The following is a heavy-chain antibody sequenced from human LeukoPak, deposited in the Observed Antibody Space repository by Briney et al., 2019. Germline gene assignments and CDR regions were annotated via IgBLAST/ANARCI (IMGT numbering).Heavy chain of an antibody. CDR1: GFTFSSYW. CDR3: TRDPRGYGDYVGFDY. J-gene: IGHJ4*02. CDR2: INSDGSST. D-gene: IGHD4-17*01. Sequence: GGSLRLSCAASGFTFSSYWMHWVRQAPGKGLVWVSRINSDGSSTSYADSVKGRFTISRDNAKNTLYLQMNSLRAEDTAVYYCTRDPRGYGDYVGFDYWGQGTLVTVSS. V-gene: IGHV3-74*01.